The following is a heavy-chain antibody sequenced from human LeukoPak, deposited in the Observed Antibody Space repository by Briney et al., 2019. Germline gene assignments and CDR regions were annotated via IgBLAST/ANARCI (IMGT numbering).Heavy chain of an antibody. J-gene: IGHJ4*02. D-gene: IGHD1-26*01. Sequence: GGSLRLSCAASGFTFSSYAMHWVRQAPGKGLEWVAVISYDGANKYYADSVKGRFTISRDNPTNTVYLQMNSLRVEDTAVYYCARDPPVYSGSQGYYFDYWGQGTLVTVSS. CDR1: GFTFSSYA. CDR3: ARDPPVYSGSQGYYFDY. V-gene: IGHV3-30-3*01. CDR2: ISYDGANK.